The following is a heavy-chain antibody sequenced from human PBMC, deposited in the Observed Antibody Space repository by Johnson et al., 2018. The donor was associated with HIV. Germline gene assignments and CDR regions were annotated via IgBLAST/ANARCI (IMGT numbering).Heavy chain of an antibody. V-gene: IGHV3-7*01. CDR2: IRQDGSEK. D-gene: IGHD3-22*01. CDR1: GFTLSAYW. J-gene: IGHJ3*02. Sequence: VQLVESGGGLVQPGGSLKLSCAASGFTLSAYWMNWVRQAPGNGREWVANIRQDGSEKYYVDSVRGRFTISRDNAKNSLYLQMNSLRAEDTAVYYCVREWLYDALDIWGQGTMVSVSS. CDR3: VREWLYDALDI.